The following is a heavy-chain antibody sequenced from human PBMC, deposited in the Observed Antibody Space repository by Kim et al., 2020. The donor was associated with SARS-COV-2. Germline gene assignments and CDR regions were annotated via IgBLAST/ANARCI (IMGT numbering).Heavy chain of an antibody. V-gene: IGHV4-31*03. J-gene: IGHJ4*02. D-gene: IGHD4-17*01. CDR1: GGSISSGGYY. Sequence: SETLSLTCTVSGGSISSGGYYWSWIRQHPGKGLEWIGYIYYSGSTYYNPSLKSRVTISVDTSKNQFSLKLSSVTAADTAVYYCARGDYGDITYWDYWGQGTLVTVSS. CDR2: IYYSGST. CDR3: ARGDYGDITYWDY.